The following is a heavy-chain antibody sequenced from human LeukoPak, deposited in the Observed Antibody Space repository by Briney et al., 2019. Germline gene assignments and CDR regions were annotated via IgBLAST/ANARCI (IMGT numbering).Heavy chain of an antibody. J-gene: IGHJ3*02. CDR3: ARVSGDGESSYRALDI. CDR1: GFTFTKYW. V-gene: IGHV3-7*01. CDR2: MKQDGSEI. D-gene: IGHD1-26*01. Sequence: GGSLRLSCAASGFTFTKYWMSWVRQAPGKGLEWVANMKQDGSEINYVDSVKGRFTISRDNAKNSLYLQMNSLRVEDTAVYYCARVSGDGESSYRALDIWGQGTMVTVSS.